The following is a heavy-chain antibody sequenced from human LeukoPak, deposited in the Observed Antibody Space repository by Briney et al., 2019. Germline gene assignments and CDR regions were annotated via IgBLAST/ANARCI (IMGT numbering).Heavy chain of an antibody. CDR1: GGSISSYY. CDR2: IYTSGST. D-gene: IGHD2-2*01. Sequence: SETLSLTCTVSGGSISSYYWSWIRQPAGKGLEWIGRIYTSGSTNYNPSLKSRVTMSVDTSKNQFSLKLSSVTAADTAVYYCAREEDEMVPAATYFQHWGQGTLVTVSS. V-gene: IGHV4-4*07. CDR3: AREEDEMVPAATYFQH. J-gene: IGHJ1*01.